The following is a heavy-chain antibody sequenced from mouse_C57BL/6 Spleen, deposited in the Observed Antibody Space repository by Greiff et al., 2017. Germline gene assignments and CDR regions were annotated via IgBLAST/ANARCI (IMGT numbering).Heavy chain of an antibody. V-gene: IGHV1-53*01. CDR1: GYTFTSYC. CDR2: IHPSSGGT. D-gene: IGHD2-4*01. Sequence: QVQLQQPGAELVKPGASVKLSCKASGYTFTSYCMNWVKQSPGQGLEWIGEIHPSSGGTNYNQKFKDKATVTVDKSSSTAYMQLNSLTSEDSAVYYCARGGEDYDGSFDYWGQGTTLTVSA. J-gene: IGHJ2*01. CDR3: ARGGEDYDGSFDY.